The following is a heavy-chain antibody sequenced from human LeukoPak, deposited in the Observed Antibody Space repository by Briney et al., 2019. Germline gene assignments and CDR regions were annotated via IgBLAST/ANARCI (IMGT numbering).Heavy chain of an antibody. D-gene: IGHD2-21*02. CDR1: GFTFSSYS. J-gene: IGHJ3*02. CDR3: ARVLDIVVVTATGGAFDI. CDR2: ISSSSSYI. Sequence: PGGSLRLSCAASGFTFSSYSMNWVRQAPGKGLEWVSSISSSSSYIYYADSVKGRFTISRDNAKNSLYLQMNSLRAEDTAVYYCARVLDIVVVTATGGAFDIWGQGTMVTVSS. V-gene: IGHV3-21*01.